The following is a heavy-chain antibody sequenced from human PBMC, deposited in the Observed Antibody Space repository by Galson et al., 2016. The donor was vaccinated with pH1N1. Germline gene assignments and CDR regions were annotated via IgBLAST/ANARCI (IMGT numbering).Heavy chain of an antibody. Sequence: SETLSLTCAVYGVSFSGYYWSWIRQPPGKGLEWIGEINHSGSTNYNPSLKSRVTISVDTSKNQFSLKLSSVTAADTAVYYCARERGAGTHQGFDYWGQGTLVTVSS. CDR1: GVSFSGYY. V-gene: IGHV4-34*01. CDR2: INHSGST. J-gene: IGHJ4*02. CDR3: ARERGAGTHQGFDY. D-gene: IGHD4/OR15-4a*01.